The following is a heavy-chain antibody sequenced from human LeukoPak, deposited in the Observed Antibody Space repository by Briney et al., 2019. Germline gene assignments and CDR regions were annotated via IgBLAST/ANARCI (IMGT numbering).Heavy chain of an antibody. D-gene: IGHD6-13*01. V-gene: IGHV3-30*18. J-gene: IGHJ4*02. Sequence: PGGSLRLSCAASGFTFSTYAMHWVRQAPGKGLEWVAVISYDGSNTYYADSVKGRFTISRDNSKNTLFLQMNSLRAEDTAVYYCAEGALYSSSWNPFDYWGQGTLVTVSS. CDR2: ISYDGSNT. CDR3: AEGALYSSSWNPFDY. CDR1: GFTFSTYA.